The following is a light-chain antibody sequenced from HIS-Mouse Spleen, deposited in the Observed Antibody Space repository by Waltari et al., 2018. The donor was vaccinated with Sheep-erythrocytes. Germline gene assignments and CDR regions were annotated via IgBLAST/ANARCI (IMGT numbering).Light chain of an antibody. CDR3: QKYNSALTWT. CDR2: AAS. Sequence: DIQMTQSPSSLSASVGDRVTITCRASQGISNYLAWYQQKPGKVPKLLIYAASTLQSGVPSRFSGSGSGTDFTLTISSLHPEDVATYYCQKYNSALTWTFGQGTKVEIK. V-gene: IGKV1-27*01. J-gene: IGKJ1*01. CDR1: QGISNY.